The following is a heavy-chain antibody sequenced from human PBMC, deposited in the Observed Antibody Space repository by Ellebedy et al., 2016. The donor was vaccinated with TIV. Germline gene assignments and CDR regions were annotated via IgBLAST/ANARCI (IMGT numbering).Heavy chain of an antibody. CDR2: ISYSSDIT. Sequence: GESLKISCAASGFGFSGYGMSWVRQAPGKGLEWVSSISYSSDITRYADSVKGRFIISRDNSKNTLYLQMNSLRAEDTAVYYCARGLIQLGVRWFDPWGQGTLVTASS. CDR1: GFGFSGYG. V-gene: IGHV3-23*01. J-gene: IGHJ5*02. CDR3: ARGLIQLGVRWFDP. D-gene: IGHD5-18*01.